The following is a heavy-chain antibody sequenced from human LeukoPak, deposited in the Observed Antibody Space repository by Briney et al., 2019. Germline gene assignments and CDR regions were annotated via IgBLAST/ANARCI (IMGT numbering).Heavy chain of an antibody. Sequence: PGGSLRLSCAASGFTFSNAWMSWVRQAPGKGLEWVGRIKSKTEGGTTDYAAPVKGRFTISRDDSKNTLYLQMNSLKTEDTAVYYCTTFTLGYCSSTSCYGPFDIWGQGTMVTVSS. CDR3: TTFTLGYCSSTSCYGPFDI. D-gene: IGHD2-2*01. CDR2: IKSKTEGGTT. V-gene: IGHV3-15*01. J-gene: IGHJ3*02. CDR1: GFTFSNAW.